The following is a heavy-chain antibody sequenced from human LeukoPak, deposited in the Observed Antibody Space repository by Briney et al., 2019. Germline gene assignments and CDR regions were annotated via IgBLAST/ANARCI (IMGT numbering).Heavy chain of an antibody. D-gene: IGHD1-26*01. CDR3: ARVLDSPNGSHLDY. Sequence: SETLSLTCSVSGISVSAYYWTWIRQPPGKGQEILGDIFYNGHTKYNPSLKGRGTLSIDTSENRFSLNLRSATPADTARYYCARVLDSPNGSHLDYWGQGALVAVSS. J-gene: IGHJ4*02. V-gene: IGHV4-59*02. CDR1: GISVSAYY. CDR2: IFYNGHT.